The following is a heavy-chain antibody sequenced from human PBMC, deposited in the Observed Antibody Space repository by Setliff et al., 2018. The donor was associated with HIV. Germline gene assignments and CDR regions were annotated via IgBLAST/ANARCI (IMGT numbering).Heavy chain of an antibody. CDR1: GFSFDDYY. D-gene: IGHD2-15*01. CDR3: TRDLAYCSGGSCYRPFIYYFYYMDV. V-gene: IGHV1-2*02. CDR2: VIPNSGKT. Sequence: ASVKVSCKASGFSFDDYYIHWVRQAPGQGLEWMGCVIPNSGKTYYAQEFQGRVTMTSDTSINTAYMEVSWLTSDDTAIYYCTRDLAYCSGGSCYRPFIYYFYYMDVWGKGATVTVSS. J-gene: IGHJ6*03.